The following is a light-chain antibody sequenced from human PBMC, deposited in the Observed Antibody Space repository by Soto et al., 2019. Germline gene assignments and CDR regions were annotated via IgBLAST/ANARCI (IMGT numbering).Light chain of an antibody. CDR1: QSVSSSY. CDR2: GAS. J-gene: IGKJ1*01. Sequence: EIVLTQSPGTLSLSPGERATLPCRASQSVSSSYLAWYQQKPGQAPRLLIYGASSRATGVPDRFSGSGSGTDFTLTISRLEPEDFAVYYCQQCGSAPLTFGQGTKVDIK. V-gene: IGKV3-20*01. CDR3: QQCGSAPLT.